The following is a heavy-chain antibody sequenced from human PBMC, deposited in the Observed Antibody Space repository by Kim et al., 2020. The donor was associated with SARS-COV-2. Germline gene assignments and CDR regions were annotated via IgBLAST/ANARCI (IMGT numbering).Heavy chain of an antibody. CDR1: GFTFDDYA. CDR2: ISWNSGSI. Sequence: GGSLRLSCAASGFTFDDYAMHWVRQAPGKGLEWVSGISWNSGSIGYADSVKGRFTISRDNAKNSLYLQMNSLRAEDTALYYCAKDSQGYSSGWYDFDYWGQGTLVTVSS. J-gene: IGHJ4*02. V-gene: IGHV3-9*01. D-gene: IGHD6-19*01. CDR3: AKDSQGYSSGWYDFDY.